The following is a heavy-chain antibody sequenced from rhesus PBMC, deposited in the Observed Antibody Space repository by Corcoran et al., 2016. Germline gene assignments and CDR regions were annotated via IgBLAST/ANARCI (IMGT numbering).Heavy chain of an antibody. CDR3: ARRIGYNYSP. CDR2: IYGSRGST. J-gene: IGHJ4*01. V-gene: IGHV4-147*01. D-gene: IGHD5-12*01. Sequence: QVQLQESGPGLVKPSETLSLTCAVSGYSISSNYWSWFRQPPGKELEWIGNIYGSRGSTYYTPSLKGGVTISADTSKDQFSLKLSSVTAADTAVYYCARRIGYNYSPWGQGVLVTVSS. CDR1: GYSISSNY.